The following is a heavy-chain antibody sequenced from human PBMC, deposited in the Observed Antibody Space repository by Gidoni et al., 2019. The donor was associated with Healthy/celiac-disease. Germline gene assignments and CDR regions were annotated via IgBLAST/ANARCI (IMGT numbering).Heavy chain of an antibody. Sequence: QVQLVQSGAEEKKPGSSVKVSCKASGGTFSSYAISWVRQAPGQGLEWMGRIIPILGIANYAQKFQGRVTITADKSTSTAYMELSSLRSEDTAVYYCARDSPGYCSGGSCYRSNSYYYYYGMDVWGQGTTVTVSS. CDR2: IIPILGIA. CDR3: ARDSPGYCSGGSCYRSNSYYYYYGMDV. CDR1: GGTFSSYA. V-gene: IGHV1-69*04. D-gene: IGHD2-15*01. J-gene: IGHJ6*02.